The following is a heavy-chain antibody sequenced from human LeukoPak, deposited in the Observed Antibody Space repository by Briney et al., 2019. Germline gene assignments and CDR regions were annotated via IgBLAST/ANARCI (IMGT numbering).Heavy chain of an antibody. CDR3: ARVVVRVRGVIFRWLDP. D-gene: IGHD3-10*01. V-gene: IGHV4-4*01. J-gene: IGHJ5*02. CDR2: IYPSGSI. CDR1: EFTFSRYAM. Sequence: GSLRLSCAASEFTFSRYAMNWVRQAPGKGLEWIGEIYPSGSINYNPSFTSRVTISIDKSKNQFSLELTSVTAADTAVYFCARVVVRVRGVIFRWLDPWGQGTLVTVSS.